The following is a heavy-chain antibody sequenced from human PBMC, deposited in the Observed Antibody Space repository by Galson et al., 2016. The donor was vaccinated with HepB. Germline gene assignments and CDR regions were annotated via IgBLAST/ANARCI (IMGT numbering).Heavy chain of an antibody. D-gene: IGHD5-18*01. J-gene: IGHJ3*02. Sequence: SETLSLTCAVSGDSITSAKWWSWLRQPPGKGLEWIGEIYHSGNTNYNPSLKSRVSMSVDKAKDLFSLRLGSVTAADTAVYYCARVARGPWLQLHLRSGGAFDMWGQGTMVTVSS. CDR3: ARVARGPWLQLHLRSGGAFDM. CDR1: GDSITSAKW. V-gene: IGHV4-4*02. CDR2: IYHSGNT.